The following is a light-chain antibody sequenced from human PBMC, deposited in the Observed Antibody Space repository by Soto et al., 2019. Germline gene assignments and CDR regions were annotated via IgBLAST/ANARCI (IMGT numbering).Light chain of an antibody. CDR2: EVS. J-gene: IGLJ1*01. V-gene: IGLV2-14*01. CDR3: LSFTTDWTHV. CDR1: ISDIGAYNY. Sequence: QCFLTLPASVSGSPGQSITISCTGSISDIGAYNYVSWFQQYPGKAPKLIISEVSNRPSGVSNRFSGSKSGTAASLTISGLQTEDEADYFCLSFTTDWTHVFGTGTKVTVL.